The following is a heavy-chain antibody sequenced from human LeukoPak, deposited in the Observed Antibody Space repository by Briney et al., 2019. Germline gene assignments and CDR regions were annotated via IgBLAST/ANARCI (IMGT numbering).Heavy chain of an antibody. Sequence: SETLSLTCTVSGGSISSSSYHWGWIRQPPGKGLEWIGSIYYSGSTYYNPSLKSRVTISVDTSKNQFSLKLSSVTAADTAVYYCARALRDGYRDNWFDPWGQGTLVTVSS. CDR2: IYYSGST. V-gene: IGHV4-39*07. CDR3: ARALRDGYRDNWFDP. J-gene: IGHJ5*02. D-gene: IGHD5-24*01. CDR1: GGSISSSSYH.